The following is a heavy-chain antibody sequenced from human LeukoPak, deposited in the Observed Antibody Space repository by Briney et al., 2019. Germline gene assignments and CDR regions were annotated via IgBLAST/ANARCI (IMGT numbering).Heavy chain of an antibody. CDR3: ARVQRGIAVALDY. J-gene: IGHJ4*02. CDR1: GFTFCSYT. Sequence: GGSLRLSCAASGFTFCSYTMNWVRQAPGKGLEWVSYISTTGSSIYYADSVKGRFTISRDNVKNLLYLQMNSLRAEDTAVYYCARVQRGIAVALDYWGQGTLATVSS. CDR2: ISTTGSSI. D-gene: IGHD6-19*01. V-gene: IGHV3-48*04.